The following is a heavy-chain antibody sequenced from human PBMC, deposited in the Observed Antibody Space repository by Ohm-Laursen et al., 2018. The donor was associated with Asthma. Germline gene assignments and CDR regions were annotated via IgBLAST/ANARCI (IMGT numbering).Heavy chain of an antibody. CDR2: ISTASTFI. J-gene: IGHJ4*02. D-gene: IGHD3-10*01. CDR1: GYSFSLYS. Sequence: SLRLSCAASGYSFSLYSIHWIRQAPGKGLEWVASISTASTFIYYADSVKGRFAISRDNAHNSLYLQMNSLRAEDTAFYYCAVSIYAYGEGAYWGQGTLVTVSS. CDR3: AVSIYAYGEGAY. V-gene: IGHV3-21*04.